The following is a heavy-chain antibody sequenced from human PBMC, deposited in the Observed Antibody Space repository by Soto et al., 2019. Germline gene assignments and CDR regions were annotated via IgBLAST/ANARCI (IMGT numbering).Heavy chain of an antibody. D-gene: IGHD6-13*01. CDR1: GFTFSSYG. CDR2: ISYDGSNK. J-gene: IGHJ6*04. V-gene: IGHV3-30*18. CDR3: AKDRARIAAAGHYYSYGMDV. Sequence: QVQLVESGGGVVQPGRSLRLSCAASGFTFSSYGMHWVRQAPGKGLEWVAVISYDGSNKYYADSVKGRFTISRDNSKNTLYRQMNSLGAEDRAVYYCAKDRARIAAAGHYYSYGMDVWGKGTTVTVSS.